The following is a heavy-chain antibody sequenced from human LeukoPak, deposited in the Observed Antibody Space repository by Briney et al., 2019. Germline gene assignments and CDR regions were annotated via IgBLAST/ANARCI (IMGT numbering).Heavy chain of an antibody. CDR3: ARLVDYYDSRGYFDY. J-gene: IGHJ4*02. CDR1: GGSISSSGYY. Sequence: SETLSLTCTVSGGSISSSGYYWGWVRQPPGKGLEWIGIIYFSGTTYYNLSLKSRVTISVDTSKDQFSLKLNSVTAADTAVYYCARLVDYYDSRGYFDYWGQGALVTVSS. CDR2: IYFSGTT. V-gene: IGHV4-39*01. D-gene: IGHD3-22*01.